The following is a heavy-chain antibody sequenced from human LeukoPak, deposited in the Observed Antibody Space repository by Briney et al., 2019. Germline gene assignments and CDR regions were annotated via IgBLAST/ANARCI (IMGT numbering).Heavy chain of an antibody. D-gene: IGHD4-23*01. CDR3: ARIPTVEDWFDP. J-gene: IGHJ5*02. CDR2: ISAYNGNT. CDR1: GYTFTSYG. V-gene: IGHV1-18*01. Sequence: ASVKVSCKASGYTFTSYGISWVRQAPGQGLEWMGWISAYNGNTNYAQKLLGRVTMTTDTSTSTAYMELRSLRSDDTAVYYCARIPTVEDWFDPWGQGTLVTVSS.